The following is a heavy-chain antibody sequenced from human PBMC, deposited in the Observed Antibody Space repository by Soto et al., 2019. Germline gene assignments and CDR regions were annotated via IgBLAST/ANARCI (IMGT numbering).Heavy chain of an antibody. J-gene: IGHJ4*02. V-gene: IGHV3-23*01. D-gene: IGHD2-15*01. Sequence: EVPLLESGGGLVQPGGALRLSCAASGFTFSSHAMSWVRQAPGKGLEWVSSISGGAEGAYYADSVKGRFTISRDNSNNTLYLQMNSLRAEDTAVYYCARDLWWYLHWGQGTLVTVSS. CDR2: ISGGAEGA. CDR1: GFTFSSHA. CDR3: ARDLWWYLH.